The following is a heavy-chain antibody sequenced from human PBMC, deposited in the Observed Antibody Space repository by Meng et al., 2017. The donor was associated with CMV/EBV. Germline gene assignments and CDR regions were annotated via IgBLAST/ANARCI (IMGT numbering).Heavy chain of an antibody. J-gene: IGHJ6*02. V-gene: IGHV3-21*01. CDR1: GFTFSSYS. D-gene: IGHD5-18*01. CDR3: ARERVGIRLWLVSYYYGMDV. CDR2: ISSSSSYI. Sequence: GGSLRLSCAASGFTFSSYSMNWVRQAPGKGLEWVSSISSSSSYIYYADSVKGRFTISRDNAKNSLYLQMNSLRAEDTAVYYCARERVGIRLWLVSYYYGMDVWGQGTTVTVSS.